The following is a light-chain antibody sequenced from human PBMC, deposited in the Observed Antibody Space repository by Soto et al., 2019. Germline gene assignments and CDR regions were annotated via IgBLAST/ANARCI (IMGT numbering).Light chain of an antibody. J-gene: IGKJ1*01. Sequence: EIVMTQSPATLSVSPGGRATLSCRASQSISDTLAWYQQKHGQAPRLLIHGASTRAPGFPARFSGSGSGTDFTLTISSLQSEDVAVYYCQQYDNWPWTFGQGTKVDIK. CDR2: GAS. CDR1: QSISDT. V-gene: IGKV3-15*01. CDR3: QQYDNWPWT.